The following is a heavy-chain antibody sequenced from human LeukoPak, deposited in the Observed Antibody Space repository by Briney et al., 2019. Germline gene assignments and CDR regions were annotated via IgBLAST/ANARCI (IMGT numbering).Heavy chain of an antibody. J-gene: IGHJ4*02. Sequence: GGSLRLSCAASGFKFSDHYIDWVRQAPGKGLEWVGRSRNKASSYTTYYADSVKGRFTISRDNSKNTLYLQMNSLRAEDTAVYYCANGPIPLRHLYYWGQGTLVTVSS. CDR1: GFKFSDHY. CDR2: SRNKASSYTT. D-gene: IGHD3-3*01. CDR3: ANGPIPLRHLYY. V-gene: IGHV3-72*01.